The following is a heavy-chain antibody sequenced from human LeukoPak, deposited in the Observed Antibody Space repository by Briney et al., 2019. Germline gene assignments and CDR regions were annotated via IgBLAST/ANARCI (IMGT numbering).Heavy chain of an antibody. J-gene: IGHJ4*02. Sequence: GGSLRLSCAAPGFTFSSYAMTWVRQAPGKGLEWVSGISSSGDNTYYADSVKGRFTISRDNSKNTLYLQTNSLRAEDTAVYYCAKGAISGYGGYFFDYWGQGTLVTVSS. V-gene: IGHV3-23*01. CDR3: AKGAISGYGGYFFDY. CDR1: GFTFSSYA. D-gene: IGHD5-12*01. CDR2: ISSSGDNT.